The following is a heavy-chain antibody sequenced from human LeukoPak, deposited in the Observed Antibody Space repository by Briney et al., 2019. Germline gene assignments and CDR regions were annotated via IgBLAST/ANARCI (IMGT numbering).Heavy chain of an antibody. D-gene: IGHD3-16*02. CDR2: INHSGST. Sequence: PSETLSLTCAVYGGSFSGYYWSWIRQPPGEGLEWIGEINHSGSTNYNPSLKSRVTISVDTSKNQFSLKLSSVTAADTAVYYCARAGYDYVWGSYRPYFDYWGQGTLVTVSS. V-gene: IGHV4-34*01. CDR3: ARAGYDYVWGSYRPYFDY. CDR1: GGSFSGYY. J-gene: IGHJ4*02.